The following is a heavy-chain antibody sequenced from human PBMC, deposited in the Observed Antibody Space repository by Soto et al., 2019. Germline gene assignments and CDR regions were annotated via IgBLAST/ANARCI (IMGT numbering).Heavy chain of an antibody. CDR3: ARESVAAFDY. CDR2: IWYDGSNK. V-gene: IGHV3-33*01. CDR1: GFTFSSYG. D-gene: IGHD6-19*01. Sequence: QVQLVESGGGVVQPGRSLRLSCAASGFTFSSYGMHWVRQAPGKGLEWVAVIWYDGSNKYYADSVKGRFTISRDNSKNTLYLQMNSLRAEDTAVYYCARESVAAFDYWGKGTLVTVSS. J-gene: IGHJ4*02.